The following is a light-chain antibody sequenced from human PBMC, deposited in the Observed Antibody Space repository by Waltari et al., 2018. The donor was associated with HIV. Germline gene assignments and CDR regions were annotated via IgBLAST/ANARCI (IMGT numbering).Light chain of an antibody. Sequence: QAGLTQPPSVSKGLRQTATLTCTGNSDNVGYQGATWLQQHQGHPPKLLFYGNNNRRSGISERFSASRSGNTASLTITGLQPEDGADYCCAAGDRSLSAVVFGGGTTLIVL. V-gene: IGLV10-54*04. J-gene: IGLJ2*01. CDR3: AAGDRSLSAVV. CDR1: SDNVGYQG. CDR2: GNN.